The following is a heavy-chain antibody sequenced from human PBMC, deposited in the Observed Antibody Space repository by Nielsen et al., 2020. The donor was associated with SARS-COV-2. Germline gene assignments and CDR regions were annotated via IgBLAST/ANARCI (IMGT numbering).Heavy chain of an antibody. J-gene: IGHJ4*02. V-gene: IGHV3-9*01. CDR3: AKLPYGGYPFDY. CDR1: GFTFDDYA. D-gene: IGHD4-17*01. CDR2: ISWNSGSI. Sequence: GGSLRLSCAASGFTFDDYAMHWVRQAPGKGLEWVSGISWNSGSIGYADSVKGRFTISRDNAKNSLYLQMNSLRAEDTALYYCAKLPYGGYPFDYWGQGTLVTVSS.